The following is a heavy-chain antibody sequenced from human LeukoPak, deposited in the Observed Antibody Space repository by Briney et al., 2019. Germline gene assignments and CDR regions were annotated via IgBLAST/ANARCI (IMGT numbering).Heavy chain of an antibody. CDR3: ARVVPAATEDYYFDY. D-gene: IGHD2-2*01. CDR1: GYSISSGYY. CDR2: IYHSGST. Sequence: SETLSLTCAVSGYSISSGYYWGWIRQPPGKGLEWIGSIYHSGSTYYNPSLKDRVTISVDTSKNQFSLKLSFVTAADTAVYCCARVVPAATEDYYFDYWGQGTLVTVSS. J-gene: IGHJ4*02. V-gene: IGHV4-38-2*01.